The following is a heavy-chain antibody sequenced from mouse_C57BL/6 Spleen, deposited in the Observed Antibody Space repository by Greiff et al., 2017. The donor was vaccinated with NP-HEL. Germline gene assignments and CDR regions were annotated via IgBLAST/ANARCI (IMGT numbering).Heavy chain of an antibody. V-gene: IGHV1-39*01. D-gene: IGHD1-1*01. CDR3: ARSVITTVKGGFDY. J-gene: IGHJ2*01. CDR1: GYSFTDYN. CDR2: INPNYGTT. Sequence: EVQLQQSGPELVKPGASVKISCKASGYSFTDYNMNWVKQSNGKSLEWIGVINPNYGTTSYNQKFKGKATLTVDQSSSTAYMQLNSLTSEDSSVYYCARSVITTVKGGFDYWGQGTTLTVSS.